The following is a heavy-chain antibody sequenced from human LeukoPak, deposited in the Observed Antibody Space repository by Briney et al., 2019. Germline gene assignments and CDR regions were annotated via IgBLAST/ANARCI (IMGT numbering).Heavy chain of an antibody. CDR2: ISASGERT. J-gene: IGHJ5*02. V-gene: IGHV3-23*01. CDR1: EFGFSSYG. CDR3: VKGEVDLGDFLQFRRFDP. Sequence: PGGSLRLSCIGFEFGFSSYGMHWVRQAPRKGLEWVSSISASGERTYVADFVQDRFSISRDNSKNTLYLRMNSLRVEDTAIYYCVKGEVDLGDFLQFRRFDPWGRGALVRVSS. D-gene: IGHD4-17*01.